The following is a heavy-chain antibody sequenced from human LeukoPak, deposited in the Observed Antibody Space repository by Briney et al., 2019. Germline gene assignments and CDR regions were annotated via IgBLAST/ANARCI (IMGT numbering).Heavy chain of an antibody. CDR1: GFTVSSNY. V-gene: IGHV3-66*01. CDR3: ARDVKGAATAFDI. CDR2: IYSGGST. Sequence: GGFLRLSCAASGFTVSSNYMSWVRQAPGKGLEWVSVIYSGGSTYYADSVKGRFTISRDNSKNTLYLQMNSLRAEDTAVYYCARDVKGAATAFDIWGQGTMVTVSS. D-gene: IGHD1-26*01. J-gene: IGHJ3*02.